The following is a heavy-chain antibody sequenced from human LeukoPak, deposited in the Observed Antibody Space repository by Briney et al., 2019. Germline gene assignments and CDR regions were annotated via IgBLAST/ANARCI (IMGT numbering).Heavy chain of an antibody. J-gene: IGHJ5*02. D-gene: IGHD3-10*01. V-gene: IGHV1-18*01. Sequence: ASVKASCKASGHTFTSYGISWVRQAPGQGLEWMGWISAYNGNTNYAQKLQGRVTMTTDTSTSTAYMELRSLRSDDTAVYYCARLVRLNWFDPWGQGTLVTVSS. CDR1: GHTFTSYG. CDR3: ARLVRLNWFDP. CDR2: ISAYNGNT.